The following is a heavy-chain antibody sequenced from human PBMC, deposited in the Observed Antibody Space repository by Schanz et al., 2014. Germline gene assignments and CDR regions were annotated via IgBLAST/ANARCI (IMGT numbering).Heavy chain of an antibody. CDR2: IHHSGST. J-gene: IGHJ4*01. CDR1: VFSFNGYY. D-gene: IGHD2-2*01. CDR3: ARGEWSTSQFDY. Sequence: QVQLQQFCSFVFPRSENVSLPFAFYVFSFNGYYWSWVRQPPGKGLEWIGEIHHSGSTNYNPSLKSRVTISMDTSKNQFSLKLSSVTAADTAVYYCARGEWSTSQFDYWGHGTLVTVSS. V-gene: IGHV4-34*01.